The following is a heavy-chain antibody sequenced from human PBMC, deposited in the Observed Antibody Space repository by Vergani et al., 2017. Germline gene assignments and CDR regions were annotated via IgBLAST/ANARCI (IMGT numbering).Heavy chain of an antibody. CDR3: AKGRYYYGSGRPYDAFDI. V-gene: IGHV3-9*01. D-gene: IGHD3-10*01. J-gene: IGHJ3*02. CDR1: GFTFDDYA. Sequence: EVQLVESGGGLVQPGRSLRLSCAASGFTFDDYAMHWVRQAPGKGLEWVSGISWNSGSIGYADSVKGRFTISSDNAKNSLYLQMNSLRAEDTALYYCAKGRYYYGSGRPYDAFDIWGQGTMVTVSS. CDR2: ISWNSGSI.